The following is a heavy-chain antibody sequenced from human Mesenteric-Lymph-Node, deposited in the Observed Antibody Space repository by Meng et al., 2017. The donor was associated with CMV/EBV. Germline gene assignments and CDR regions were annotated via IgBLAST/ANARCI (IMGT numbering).Heavy chain of an antibody. D-gene: IGHD1-26*01. Sequence: GESLKISCAASGLTFSIHTMHWVRQAPGKGLEWVAVISYDGGDKYYADSVKGRFTISRDNSKNTLYLQMNSLRAEDTAVYYCAKNQAGASIYFDNWGQGTLVTVSS. CDR2: ISYDGGDK. CDR3: AKNQAGASIYFDN. J-gene: IGHJ4*02. CDR1: GLTFSIHT. V-gene: IGHV3-30*04.